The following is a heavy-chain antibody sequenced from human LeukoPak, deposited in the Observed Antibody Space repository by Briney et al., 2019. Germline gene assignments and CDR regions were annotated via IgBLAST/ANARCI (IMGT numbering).Heavy chain of an antibody. CDR1: GGSISSYY. V-gene: IGHV4-59*08. CDR3: ARGYYDILTGYYLDY. D-gene: IGHD3-9*01. J-gene: IGHJ4*02. Sequence: KSSETLSLTCTVSGGSISSYYWSWIRQPPGKGLEWIGYIYYSGSTNYNPSLKSRVTISVDTSKNQFSLKLSFVTAADTAVYYCARGYYDILTGYYLDYWGQGTLVTVSS. CDR2: IYYSGST.